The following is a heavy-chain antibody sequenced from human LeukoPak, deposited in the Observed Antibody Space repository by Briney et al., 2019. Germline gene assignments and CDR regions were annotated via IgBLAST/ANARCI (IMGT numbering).Heavy chain of an antibody. CDR3: ARDLYDYVWGSSSWFDP. J-gene: IGHJ5*02. D-gene: IGHD3-16*01. CDR2: ISYDGSNK. V-gene: IGHV3-30-3*01. CDR1: GFTFSSYV. Sequence: GGSLRLSCAASGFTFSSYVMHWVRQAPGKGLEWVAVISYDGSNKYYADSVKGRFTISRDNSKNTLYLQMNSLRAEDTAVYYCARDLYDYVWGSSSWFDPWGQGTLVTVSS.